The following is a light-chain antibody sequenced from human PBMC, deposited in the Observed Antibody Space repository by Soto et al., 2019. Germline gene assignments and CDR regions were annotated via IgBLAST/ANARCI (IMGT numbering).Light chain of an antibody. CDR3: QHRSTPLT. J-gene: IGKJ4*01. Sequence: EIVWTQSPATLHLSPGVCATLSFRASQSGSSYLAWYQHKTGQAPRLLIYDASTSANGIPASFSGCWSGTDSTTTISSLESEDVAVYDCQHRSTPLTFGGGTKVEIK. CDR2: DAS. V-gene: IGKV3-11*01. CDR1: QSGSSY.